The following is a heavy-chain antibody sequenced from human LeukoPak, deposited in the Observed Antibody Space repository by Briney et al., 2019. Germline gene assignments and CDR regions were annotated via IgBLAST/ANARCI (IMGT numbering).Heavy chain of an antibody. CDR3: AKDSNPGYYYDSSGPDY. CDR2: TSWNSGSI. V-gene: IGHV3-9*01. Sequence: PGGSLRLSCAASGFTFDDYAMHWVRQAPGKGLEWVSGTSWNSGSIGYADSVKGRFTISRDNAKNSLYLQMNSLRAEDTALYYCAKDSNPGYYYDSSGPDYWGQGTLVTVSS. J-gene: IGHJ4*02. D-gene: IGHD3-22*01. CDR1: GFTFDDYA.